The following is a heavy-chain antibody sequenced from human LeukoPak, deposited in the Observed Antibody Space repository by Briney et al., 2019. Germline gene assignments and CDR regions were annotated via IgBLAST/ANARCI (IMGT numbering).Heavy chain of an antibody. CDR2: IYYSGST. V-gene: IGHV4-39*01. J-gene: IGHJ4*02. CDR1: GGSISSSSYY. D-gene: IGHD4-11*01. CDR3: ARHPAYYSNYNFDY. Sequence: SETLSLTCTVYGGSISSSSYYWGWIRQPPGKGLEGIGSIYYSGSTYYNPSLKSRVTISVDTAKNQFSLKLSSVTAADTAVYYCARHPAYYSNYNFDYWGQGTLVTVSS.